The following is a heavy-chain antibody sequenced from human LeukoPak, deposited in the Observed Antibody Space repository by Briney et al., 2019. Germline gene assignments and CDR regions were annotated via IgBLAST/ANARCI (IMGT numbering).Heavy chain of an antibody. CDR3: ARSGTRLYYYAMDV. V-gene: IGHV3-33*01. CDR1: GFTFSSYG. D-gene: IGHD1-1*01. Sequence: GGSLRLSCAASGFTFSSYGMHWVRQAPGKGLEWVAVIWYDGSNKYYAGSVKGRFTISRDNSKNTLYLQMNSLRAEDTAVYYCARSGTRLYYYAMDVWGQGTTVTVSS. CDR2: IWYDGSNK. J-gene: IGHJ6*02.